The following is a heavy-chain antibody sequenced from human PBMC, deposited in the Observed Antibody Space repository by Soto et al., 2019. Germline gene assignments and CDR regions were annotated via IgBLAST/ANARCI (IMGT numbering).Heavy chain of an antibody. J-gene: IGHJ4*02. CDR3: AKDRYCSDGSCSGDVDY. D-gene: IGHD2-15*01. CDR2: ISCSGDRT. CDR1: GVTFSSYA. Sequence: GGALRLSCTASGVTFSSYAMSWVRQAPGKGLEWVSSISCSGDRTYYADSVKGRFTISRDTSKNTLYLQMNSLRGEDTAVYYCAKDRYCSDGSCSGDVDYWGQGTRVTVSS. V-gene: IGHV3-23*01.